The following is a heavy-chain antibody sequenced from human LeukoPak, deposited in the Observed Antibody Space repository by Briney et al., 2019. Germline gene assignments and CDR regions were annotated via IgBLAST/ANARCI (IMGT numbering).Heavy chain of an antibody. Sequence: ASVKVSCKASGYTFIDYYIHWVRQAPGQGLEWMGWINPKSGGTYSAQKFQGWVTMTSDTSISTAYMEVSSLKSDDSTAYYCARESGAAGTIDYWGQGTLVTVSS. CDR3: ARESGAAGTIDY. J-gene: IGHJ4*02. V-gene: IGHV1-2*04. CDR1: GYTFIDYY. D-gene: IGHD6-13*01. CDR2: INPKSGGT.